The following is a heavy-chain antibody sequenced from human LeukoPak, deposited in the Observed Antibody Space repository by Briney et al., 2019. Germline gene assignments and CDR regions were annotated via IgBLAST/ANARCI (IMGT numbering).Heavy chain of an antibody. CDR2: IIGSGEST. CDR3: TKSSGFGDD. V-gene: IGHV3-23*01. D-gene: IGHD3-10*01. Sequence: GGSLRLSGGASGFTFSSNSMTWGRQTPGKGLDGGSGIIGSGESTFYADSVKGRLTISRDNSRNTLYLPMSSLRTEDTAVYYCTKSSGFGDDWGQGPLVTVSS. J-gene: IGHJ4*02. CDR1: GFTFSSNS.